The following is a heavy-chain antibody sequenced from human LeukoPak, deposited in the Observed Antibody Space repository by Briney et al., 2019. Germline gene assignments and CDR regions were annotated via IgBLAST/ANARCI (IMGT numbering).Heavy chain of an antibody. CDR3: ARERNFYHFDY. J-gene: IGHJ4*02. Sequence: GGSLRLSCAASGFTFNDYTMTWVRQAPGKGLEWASSITGDCNYIFYADSVKGRFTISRDNAQNSLFLELNSLRGEDTAVYYCARERNFYHFDYWGQGALVTVSS. V-gene: IGHV3-21*01. D-gene: IGHD3-3*01. CDR2: ITGDCNYI. CDR1: GFTFNDYT.